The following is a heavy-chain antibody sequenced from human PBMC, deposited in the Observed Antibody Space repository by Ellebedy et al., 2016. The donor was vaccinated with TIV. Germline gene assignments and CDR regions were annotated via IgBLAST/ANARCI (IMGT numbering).Heavy chain of an antibody. V-gene: IGHV1-69*06. CDR1: GYTFTSYG. CDR2: IIPIFGTA. Sequence: SVKVSXKASGYTFTSYGISWVRQAPGQGLEWMGGIIPIFGTANYAQKFQGRVTITADKSTSTAYMELSSLRSEDTAVYYCARDTTYSGSYGYFQHWGQGTLVTVSS. J-gene: IGHJ1*01. D-gene: IGHD1-26*01. CDR3: ARDTTYSGSYGYFQH.